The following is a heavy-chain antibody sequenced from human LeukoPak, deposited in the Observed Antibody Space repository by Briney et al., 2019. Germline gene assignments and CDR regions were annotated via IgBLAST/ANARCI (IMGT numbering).Heavy chain of an antibody. CDR3: ARDQYRDSRGWYFDY. CDR2: IYHSGST. V-gene: IGHV4-38-2*02. Sequence: SSETLSLTCAVSGYSISSGYYWGWIRQPPGEGLELIGSIYHSGSTYYNPSLKSRVTISVDTSKNQFSLKLSSVTAADTAVYYCARDQYRDSRGWYFDYWGEGTLVSVFS. J-gene: IGHJ4*02. CDR1: GYSISSGYY. D-gene: IGHD6-19*01.